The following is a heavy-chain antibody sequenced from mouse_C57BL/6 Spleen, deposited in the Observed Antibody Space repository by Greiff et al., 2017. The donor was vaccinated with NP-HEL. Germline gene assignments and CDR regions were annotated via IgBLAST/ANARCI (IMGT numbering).Heavy chain of an antibody. CDR2: IYPGDGDT. V-gene: IGHV1-80*01. CDR1: GYAFSSYW. CDR3: ARRSNYGYFDY. J-gene: IGHJ2*01. Sequence: VQLQESGAELVKPGASVKISCKASGYAFSSYWMNWVKQRPGKGLEWIGQIYPGDGDTNYNGKFKGKATLTADKSSSTAYMQLSSLTSEDSAVYFCARRSNYGYFDYWGQGTTLTVSS. D-gene: IGHD2-5*01.